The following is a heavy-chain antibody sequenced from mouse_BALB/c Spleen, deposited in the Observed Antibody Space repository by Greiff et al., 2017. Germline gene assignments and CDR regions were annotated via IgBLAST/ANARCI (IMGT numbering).Heavy chain of an antibody. D-gene: IGHD2-14*01. V-gene: IGHV1-53*01. J-gene: IGHJ1*01. Sequence: VKLLESGAELVKPGASVKLSCKASGYTFTSYYMYWVKQRPGQGLEWIGEINPSNGGTNFNEKFKGKATLTSDKSSSTAYMELSSLTSEDSAVYYCAREVRWYFDVWGAGTTVTVSS. CDR1: GYTFTSYY. CDR2: INPSNGGT. CDR3: AREVRWYFDV.